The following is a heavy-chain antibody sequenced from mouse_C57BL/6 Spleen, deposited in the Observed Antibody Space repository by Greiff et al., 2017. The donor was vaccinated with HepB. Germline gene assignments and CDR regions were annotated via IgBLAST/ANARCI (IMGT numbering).Heavy chain of an antibody. Sequence: EVHLVESGGGLVQPKGSLKLSCAASGFSFNTYAMNWVRQAPGKGLEWVARIRSKSNNYATHYAGSVKDRFTISRDDSESMLYLQLNNLKTEDTAMYYCVRQGPYYYGSRRAMDYWGQGTSVTVSS. J-gene: IGHJ4*01. CDR3: VRQGPYYYGSRRAMDY. V-gene: IGHV10-1*01. CDR1: GFSFNTYA. CDR2: IRSKSNNYAT. D-gene: IGHD1-1*01.